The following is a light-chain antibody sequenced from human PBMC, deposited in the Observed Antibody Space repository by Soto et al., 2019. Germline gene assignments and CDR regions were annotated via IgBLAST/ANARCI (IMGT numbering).Light chain of an antibody. CDR3: QQYGSSHPRSDT. V-gene: IGKV3-20*01. Sequence: EIVLTQSPGTLSLSPGERATLSCRASQSVSSSYLAWYQQKPGQAPRLLIYGASSRATGIPDRFSGSGSGTDFTPSLSRLEPEDFAVYYCQQYGSSHPRSDTCGQGTKLEIK. CDR1: QSVSSSY. CDR2: GAS. J-gene: IGKJ2*01.